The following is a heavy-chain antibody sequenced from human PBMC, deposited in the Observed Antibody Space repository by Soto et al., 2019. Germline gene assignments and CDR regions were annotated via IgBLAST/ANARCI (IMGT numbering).Heavy chain of an antibody. D-gene: IGHD4-17*01. CDR2: IYYSGST. V-gene: IGHV4-31*03. CDR3: ARADYGDPGALYYFDY. J-gene: IGHJ4*02. Sequence: PSETLSLTCTVSGGSISSGGYYWSWIRQHPGKGLEWIGYIYYSGSTYYNPSLKSRVTISVDTSKNQFSLKLSSVTAADTAVYYCARADYGDPGALYYFDYWGQGTLVTVSS. CDR1: GGSISSGGYY.